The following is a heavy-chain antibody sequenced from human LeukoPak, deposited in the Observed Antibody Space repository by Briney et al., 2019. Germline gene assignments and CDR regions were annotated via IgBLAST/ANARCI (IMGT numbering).Heavy chain of an antibody. Sequence: PGGSLRLSCAASGFILRSYTIHWVRQVPGQGLEWVSYIDLSGRIIHYGDSVKGRFTISRNNGMNSLSLQMDSLRVEDTAVYYCVRGSYGAYGWFDYWGPGTLVSVSS. CDR3: VRGSYGAYGWFDY. CDR2: IDLSGRII. CDR1: GFILRSYT. J-gene: IGHJ4*02. D-gene: IGHD4-17*01. V-gene: IGHV3-48*01.